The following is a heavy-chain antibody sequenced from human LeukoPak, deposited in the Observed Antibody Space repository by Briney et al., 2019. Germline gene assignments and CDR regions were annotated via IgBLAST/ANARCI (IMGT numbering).Heavy chain of an antibody. J-gene: IGHJ4*02. CDR2: IIPILGIA. Sequence: SVKVSCKASGGTFSSYATSWVRQAPGQGLEWMGRIIPILGIANYAQKFQGRVTITADKSTSTAYMELSSLRSEDTAVYYCARGRNWGSYQWWGQGTLVTVSS. CDR3: ARGRNWGSYQW. D-gene: IGHD1-26*01. V-gene: IGHV1-69*04. CDR1: GGTFSSYA.